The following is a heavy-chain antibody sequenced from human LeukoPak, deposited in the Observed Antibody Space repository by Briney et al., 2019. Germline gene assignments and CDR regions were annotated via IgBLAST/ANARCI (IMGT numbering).Heavy chain of an antibody. CDR2: ITYDRSNK. Sequence: GGSLRLSCAASGFTFSSYGMHWVRQAPGKGLEWVSVITYDRSNKYYADSVKGRFTISRDNSKNTLYLQMNSLRAEDTAVYYCAKKSSSRLATDYWGQGTLVTVSS. CDR3: AKKSSSRLATDY. CDR1: GFTFSSYG. V-gene: IGHV3-30*18. J-gene: IGHJ4*02. D-gene: IGHD6-13*01.